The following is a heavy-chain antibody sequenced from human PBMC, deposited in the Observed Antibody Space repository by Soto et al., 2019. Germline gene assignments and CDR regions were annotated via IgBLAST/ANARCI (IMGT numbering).Heavy chain of an antibody. D-gene: IGHD3-22*01. CDR2: IYYSGRT. J-gene: IGHJ4*02. CDR1: GGSISSSSYY. CDR3: ARGHYDNRDYSDLLDY. Sequence: SETLSLTCTVSGGSISSSSYYWGWIRQPPGKGLEWIGSIYYSGRTDYNPSLKSRVTISLDTSKNQFSLILKSVNIADSAIYYCARGHYDNRDYSDLLDYWGQGIQDTVSS. V-gene: IGHV4-39*07.